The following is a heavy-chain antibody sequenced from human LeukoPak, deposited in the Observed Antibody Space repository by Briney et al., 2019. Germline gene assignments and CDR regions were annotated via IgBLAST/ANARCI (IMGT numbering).Heavy chain of an antibody. J-gene: IGHJ4*02. CDR2: IYYSGST. CDR1: GGSISSYY. Sequence: SETLSLTCTVSGGSISSYYWSWIRQPPGKGLEWIGYIYYSGSTNYNPSLKSRVTISVDTSKNQFSLKLSSVTAADTAVYYCARDLTEEMPTIPSSYWGQGTLVIVSS. CDR3: ARDLTEEMPTIPSSY. V-gene: IGHV4-59*01. D-gene: IGHD5-24*01.